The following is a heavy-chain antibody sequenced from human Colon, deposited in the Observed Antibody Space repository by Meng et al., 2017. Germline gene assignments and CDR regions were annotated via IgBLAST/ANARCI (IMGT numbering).Heavy chain of an antibody. Sequence: GESLKISCKDSGYKFIDSWIGWVRQMPGKGLEWMGVIYPGDSHTAYSPSFQGQVTFSVDKSTNTAYLHWTTLKASDTAMYFCAKGDSFGVWGQGKMVTVSS. CDR1: GYKFIDSW. V-gene: IGHV5-51*01. CDR3: AKGDSFGV. J-gene: IGHJ3*01. D-gene: IGHD2-21*02. CDR2: IYPGDSHT.